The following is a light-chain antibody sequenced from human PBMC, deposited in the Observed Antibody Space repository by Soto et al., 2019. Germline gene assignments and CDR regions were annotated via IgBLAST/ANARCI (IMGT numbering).Light chain of an antibody. CDR2: ADN. J-gene: IGLJ2*01. Sequence: NFMLTQPNSVSESPGKTVTISCTGSGGTVASNYVQWYQQRPGSAPTAVIYADNERPSGVPDRFSGSIDRSSNSASLTISGLKPEDEADYYCQSYDTKSVIFGGGTKLTVL. V-gene: IGLV6-57*02. CDR1: GGTVASNY. CDR3: QSYDTKSVI.